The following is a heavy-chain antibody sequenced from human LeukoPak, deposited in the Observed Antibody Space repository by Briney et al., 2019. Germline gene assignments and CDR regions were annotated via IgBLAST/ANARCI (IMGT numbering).Heavy chain of an antibody. CDR3: ARENYYDSSGYLNFDY. CDR1: GGSISSGSYY. D-gene: IGHD3-22*01. Sequence: PSQTLSLTCTVSGGSISSGSYYWSWIRQPVGKGLEWIGRIYTSGSTNYNPSLKSRVTISVDTSKNQFSLKLSSVTAADTAVYYCARENYYDSSGYLNFDYWGQGTLVTVSS. V-gene: IGHV4-61*02. CDR2: IYTSGST. J-gene: IGHJ4*02.